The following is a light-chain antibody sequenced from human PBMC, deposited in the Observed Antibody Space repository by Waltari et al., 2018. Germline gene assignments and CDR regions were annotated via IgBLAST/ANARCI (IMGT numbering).Light chain of an antibody. CDR3: QTWGTDSRV. J-gene: IGLJ3*02. CDR1: GGHSGTA. Sequence: QLVLTQSPSASASLGASVKLTCTLSGGHSGTAIACPPQQPEKGPRYLMKLNSDGSHHKGDGIPDRFSGSSSGAERYLSISSVQSEDEADYYCQTWGTDSRVFGGGTKLTVL. CDR2: LNSDGSH. V-gene: IGLV4-69*01.